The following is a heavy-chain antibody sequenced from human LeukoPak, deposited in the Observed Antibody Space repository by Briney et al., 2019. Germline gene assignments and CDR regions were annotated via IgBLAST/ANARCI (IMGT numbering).Heavy chain of an antibody. CDR2: ISDYNGNT. CDR1: GYTFTSYG. CDR3: ARDSRGAVALAY. J-gene: IGHJ4*02. D-gene: IGHD6-19*01. Sequence: ASVKVSCKASGYTFTSYGISWVRQAPGQGLEWMGWISDYNGNTNYAQKLQGRVTMTTGTSTSTAYMELRSLRSDDTAVYYCARDSRGAVALAYWGQGTLVTVSS. V-gene: IGHV1-18*01.